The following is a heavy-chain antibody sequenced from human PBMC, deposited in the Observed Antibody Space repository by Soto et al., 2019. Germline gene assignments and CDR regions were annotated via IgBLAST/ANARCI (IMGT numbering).Heavy chain of an antibody. Sequence: GESLKISCKGSGYSFTTYWIGWVRQMPGKGLECMGIIYPGDSDTRYSPSFQGQVTISADKSISTAYLQWSSLKASDAAMYYCARLGDSSGYYPYYYYYGMDVWGQGTTVTVSS. CDR1: GYSFTTYW. CDR3: ARLGDSSGYYPYYYYYGMDV. CDR2: IYPGDSDT. J-gene: IGHJ6*02. V-gene: IGHV5-51*01. D-gene: IGHD3-22*01.